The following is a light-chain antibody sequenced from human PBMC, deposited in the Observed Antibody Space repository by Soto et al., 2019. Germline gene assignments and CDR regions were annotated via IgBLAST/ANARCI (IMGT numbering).Light chain of an antibody. CDR3: RSYTTSTTLV. V-gene: IGLV2-14*03. CDR1: ASDIGRYNY. CDR2: DLS. Sequence: QSVLTQPASVSGSPGQSITISCTGTASDIGRYNYVCWYQQLPGKAPKLMIYDLSIRPSGVSNRFSGSKSGNTASLTISGLQAEDEGDYYCRSYTTSTTLVFGGGTQLTVL. J-gene: IGLJ2*01.